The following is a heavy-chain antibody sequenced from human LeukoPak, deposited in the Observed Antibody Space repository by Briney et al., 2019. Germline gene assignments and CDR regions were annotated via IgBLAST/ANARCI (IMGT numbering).Heavy chain of an antibody. V-gene: IGHV1-18*01. CDR2: ITPNNGYA. CDR1: GYASSNSG. Sequence: ASVKVSCKASGYASSNSGISWGRQAPGQGLEWMGWITPNNGYAHYAQKLQGRVTMTTDTSTSTAYMELRSLRSDDTAVYYCARNKSTTLGDYWGQGTLVTVSS. J-gene: IGHJ4*02. D-gene: IGHD2-2*01. CDR3: ARNKSTTLGDY.